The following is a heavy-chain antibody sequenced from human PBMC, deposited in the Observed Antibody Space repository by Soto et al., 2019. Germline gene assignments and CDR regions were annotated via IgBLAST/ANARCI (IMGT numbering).Heavy chain of an antibody. J-gene: IGHJ4*02. CDR1: GFTFISYW. CDR3: AREGGPPVFDY. CDR2: IKQDGSEK. V-gene: IGHV3-7*03. Sequence: GGSLRLSCAASGFTFISYWMSWVRQAPGKGLEWVANIKQDGSEKYYVDSVKGRFTISRDNAKNSLYLQMNSLRAEDTAVYYCAREGGPPVFDYWGQGTLVTVSS.